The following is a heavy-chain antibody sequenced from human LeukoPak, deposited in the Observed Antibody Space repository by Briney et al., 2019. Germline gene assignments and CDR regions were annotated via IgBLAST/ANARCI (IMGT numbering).Heavy chain of an antibody. V-gene: IGHV1-69*13. Sequence: SVKVSCKASGGTFSSYAISWVRQAPGQGLECMGGIIPIFGTANYAQKFQGRVTITADESTSTAYMELSSLRSEDTAVYYCARVPRYYDSSGYYYGYWGQGTLVTVSS. CDR3: ARVPRYYDSSGYYYGY. J-gene: IGHJ4*02. CDR2: IIPIFGTA. D-gene: IGHD3-22*01. CDR1: GGTFSSYA.